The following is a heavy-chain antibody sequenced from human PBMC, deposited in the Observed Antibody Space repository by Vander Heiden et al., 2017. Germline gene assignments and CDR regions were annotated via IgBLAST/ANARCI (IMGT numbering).Heavy chain of an antibody. J-gene: IGHJ4*02. CDR3: ARGTDSYDILTGYYGGYFDY. CDR2: ISSSSSTI. CDR1: GCTFSSYS. Sequence: EVQLVESGGGLVQPGGSLRLSCAASGCTFSSYSMNGVRQAPGKGLEWVSYISSSSSTIYYADSVKGRFTISRDNAKNSLYLQMNSLRDEDTAVYYCARGTDSYDILTGYYGGYFDYWGQGTLVTVSS. V-gene: IGHV3-48*02. D-gene: IGHD3-9*01.